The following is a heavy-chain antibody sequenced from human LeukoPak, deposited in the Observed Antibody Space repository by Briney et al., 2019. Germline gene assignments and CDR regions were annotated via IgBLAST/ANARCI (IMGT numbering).Heavy chain of an antibody. CDR2: ISSGGGST. D-gene: IGHD6-19*01. V-gene: IGHV3-23*01. J-gene: IGHJ4*02. CDR3: ARAAGGSSGRNPYFDY. Sequence: PGGSLRLSCTASGFSFSTYAMSWVRQPPGKGLEWVSSISSGGGSTYYADSVKGRFTISRGNSKNTLYLQMSSLRADDTAVYYCARAAGGSSGRNPYFDYWGQGTQVTVSS. CDR1: GFSFSTYA.